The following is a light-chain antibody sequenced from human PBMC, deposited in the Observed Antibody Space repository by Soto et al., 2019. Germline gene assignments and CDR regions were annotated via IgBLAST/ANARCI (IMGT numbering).Light chain of an antibody. CDR1: QSVSTN. J-gene: IGKJ2*01. V-gene: IGKV3-15*01. CDR2: GAS. CDR3: QHYNKWPPMYT. Sequence: EVVMTQSPATLSVSPGERATLSCRASQSVSTNLAWYQQKGGQPPRLLIYGASTRATDIPARFSGRGSGTEFTLNISSLQSEDFAVYYCQHYNKWPPMYTFGQGTKLEIK.